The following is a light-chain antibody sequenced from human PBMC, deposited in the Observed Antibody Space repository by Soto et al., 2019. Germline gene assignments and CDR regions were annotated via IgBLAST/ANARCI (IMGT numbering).Light chain of an antibody. Sequence: EVVMTQSPATLSVSPWNTVTLSCMANQTITSNLAWYQQKPGQAPRLLIYGASTRATGIPVRFSGSGSGTESTLTISRLEPEDFAVYYCQQYGSSPSITFGQGTRLEIK. V-gene: IGKV3-15*01. CDR1: QTITSN. CDR2: GAS. CDR3: QQYGSSPSIT. J-gene: IGKJ5*01.